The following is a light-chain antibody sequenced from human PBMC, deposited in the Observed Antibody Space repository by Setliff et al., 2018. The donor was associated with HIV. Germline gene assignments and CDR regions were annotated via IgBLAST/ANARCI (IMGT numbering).Light chain of an antibody. CDR1: SSDVGSDNL. Sequence: QSALAQPRSVSGSPGQSITISCTGASSDVGSDNLVSWYQQHPGKAPKLMIYEVSKRPSGVSNRLSGSKSGNTASLTISGLQAEDEADYYCCSYAGSSTPSWVFGGGTKVTVL. J-gene: IGLJ3*02. CDR3: CSYAGSSTPSWV. CDR2: EVS. V-gene: IGLV2-23*02.